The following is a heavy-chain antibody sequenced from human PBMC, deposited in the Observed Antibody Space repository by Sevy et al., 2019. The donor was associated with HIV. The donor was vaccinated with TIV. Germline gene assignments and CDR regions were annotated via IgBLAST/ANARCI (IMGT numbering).Heavy chain of an antibody. V-gene: IGHV3-53*01. CDR1: GFTVSSNY. Sequence: GGSLRLSCAASGFTVSSNYMSWVRQAPGKGLEWVSVIHSGGKISYADSVQGQFTISRDNSKNTLYLQMNSLRAEDTAVYYCAREDIVLGEDNYYGIDVWGQGTTVTVSS. J-gene: IGHJ6*02. D-gene: IGHD2-15*01. CDR2: IHSGGKI. CDR3: AREDIVLGEDNYYGIDV.